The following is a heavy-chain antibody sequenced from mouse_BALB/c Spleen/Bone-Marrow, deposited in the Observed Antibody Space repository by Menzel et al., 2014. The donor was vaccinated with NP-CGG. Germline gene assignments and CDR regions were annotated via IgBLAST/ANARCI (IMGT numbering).Heavy chain of an antibody. V-gene: IGHV14-3*02. CDR2: IDPANGNT. CDR3: ARGTPYAMDY. CDR1: GFNIKDTY. D-gene: IGHD2-14*01. Sequence: EVQRVESGAELVKPGASVKLSCTASGFNIKDTYMHWVKQRPEQGLEWIGRIDPANGNTKYDPKFQGKATITADTSSNTAYLQLSSLTSEDTAVYYCARGTPYAMDYWGQGTSVTVSS. J-gene: IGHJ4*01.